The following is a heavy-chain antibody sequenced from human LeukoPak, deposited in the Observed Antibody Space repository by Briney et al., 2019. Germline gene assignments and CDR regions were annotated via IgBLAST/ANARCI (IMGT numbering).Heavy chain of an antibody. J-gene: IGHJ4*02. V-gene: IGHV3-30*18. CDR1: GFTFSSYG. D-gene: IGHD1-1*01. CDR2: ISYDGSNK. Sequence: GRSLRLSCAASGFTFSSYGMPWVTRAPGKGREWVAVISYDGSNKYYADSVKGRFTISRDNSKNTLYLQMNSLRAEDTAVYYCAKGQLDFDYWGQGTLVTVSS. CDR3: AKGQLDFDY.